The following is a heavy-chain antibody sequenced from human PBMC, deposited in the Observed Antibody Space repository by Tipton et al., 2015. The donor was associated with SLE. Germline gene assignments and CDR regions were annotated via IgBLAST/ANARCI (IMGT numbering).Heavy chain of an antibody. CDR2: FSLDSNNI. J-gene: IGHJ6*02. D-gene: IGHD1-26*01. CDR3: GKDLVPGGLDV. V-gene: IGHV3-9*02. CDR1: GVTSDLYA. Sequence: SLRLSCAVSGVTSDLYAMHWVRQAPGKGLEWVSGFSLDSNNIGYADSVKGRFTVSRDKANNVLYLQMNSLRPDDTAVYYCGKDLVPGGLDVWGQGTTVTVSS.